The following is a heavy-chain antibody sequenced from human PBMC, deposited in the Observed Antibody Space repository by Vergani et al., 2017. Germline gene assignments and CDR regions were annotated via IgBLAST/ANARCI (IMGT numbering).Heavy chain of an antibody. V-gene: IGHV1-18*04. J-gene: IGHJ6*02. CDR3: ARDPDIVVVPAAPYYYYYYGMDV. CDR1: GYTFTSYG. CDR2: ISAYNGNT. Sequence: QVQLVQSGAEVKKPGASVKVSCKASGYTFTSYGISWVRQAPGQGLEWMGWISAYNGNTNYAQKLQGRVTMTTATSTSPAYIELRSLRSDDTAVYYCARDPDIVVVPAAPYYYYYYGMDVWGQGTTVTVSS. D-gene: IGHD2-2*01.